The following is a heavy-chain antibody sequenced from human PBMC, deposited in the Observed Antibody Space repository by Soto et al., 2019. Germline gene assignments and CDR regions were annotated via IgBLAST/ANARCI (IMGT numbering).Heavy chain of an antibody. D-gene: IGHD5-12*01. CDR3: AARWLRSGAFDI. Sequence: ASVTVSCKASGYTFPSYGIIWVRQAPGQGLEWMGWISAYNGNTNYAQKLQGRVTMTTDTSTSTAYMELRSLRSDDTAVYYCAARWLRSGAFDIWGQGTMVTVSS. CDR2: ISAYNGNT. J-gene: IGHJ3*02. CDR1: GYTFPSYG. V-gene: IGHV1-18*01.